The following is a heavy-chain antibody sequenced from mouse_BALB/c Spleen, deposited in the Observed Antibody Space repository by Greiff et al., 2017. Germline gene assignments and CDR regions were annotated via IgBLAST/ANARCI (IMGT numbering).Heavy chain of an antibody. D-gene: IGHD1-2*01. Sequence: EVQVVESGGGLVQPGGSRKLSCAASGFTFSSFGMHWVRQAPEKGLEWVAYISSGSSTIYYADTVKGRFTISRDNPKNTLFLQMTSLRSEDTAMYYCARKGTTATDAMDYWGQGTSVTVSS. CDR2: ISSGSSTI. V-gene: IGHV5-17*02. J-gene: IGHJ4*01. CDR1: GFTFSSFG. CDR3: ARKGTTATDAMDY.